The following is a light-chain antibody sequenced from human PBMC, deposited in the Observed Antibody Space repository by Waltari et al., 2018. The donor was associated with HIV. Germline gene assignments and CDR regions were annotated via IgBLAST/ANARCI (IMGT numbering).Light chain of an antibody. V-gene: IGKV3-20*01. CDR1: QSVSNSY. Sequence: IVLTQSPGALSLSPGERATLSCRASQSVSNSYLAWYQQKPGQAPRLLIYGASSRATGIPDRFSGSGSGTDFTLTISRLEPEDFAVYYCQQYGNSQAFGQGTKVEIK. CDR2: GAS. CDR3: QQYGNSQA. J-gene: IGKJ1*01.